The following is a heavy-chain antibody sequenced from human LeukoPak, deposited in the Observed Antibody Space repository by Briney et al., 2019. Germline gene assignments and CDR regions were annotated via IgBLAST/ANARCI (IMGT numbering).Heavy chain of an antibody. V-gene: IGHV4-34*01. D-gene: IGHD6-19*01. CDR3: ARETVAGTYYFDY. J-gene: IGHJ4*02. CDR1: GWTFSGYY. CDR2: INHSGST. Sequence: SETLSLTCAVYGWTFSGYYWSWIRQPPGKGLEWVGEINHSGSTNYNPSLKSRVTISVDTSKTQFSLKLSSVTAADTAVYYCARETVAGTYYFDYWGQGTLVTVSS.